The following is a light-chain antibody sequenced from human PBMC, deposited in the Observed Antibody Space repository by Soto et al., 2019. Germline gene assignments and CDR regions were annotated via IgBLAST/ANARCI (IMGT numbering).Light chain of an antibody. Sequence: DIQMPQSPSSLSASVGDTVTITCRASQGIRDDLGWYQQKPGKAPKSLIYAASSLHSGVPSRFSGSGSGTDFTLTISSLQPEDFAAYFCQQTYSPPRTFGQGTKVDIK. CDR1: QGIRDD. CDR2: AAS. V-gene: IGKV1-39*01. J-gene: IGKJ1*01. CDR3: QQTYSPPRT.